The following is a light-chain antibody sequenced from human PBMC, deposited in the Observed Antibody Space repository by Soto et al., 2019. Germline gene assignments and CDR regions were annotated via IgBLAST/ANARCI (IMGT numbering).Light chain of an antibody. CDR2: SNN. J-gene: IGLJ1*01. Sequence: QAVVTQPPSASGTPGQRVTISCSGSSSNIGSNTVNWYQQLPGTAPKLLIYSNNQRPSGVPDRFSGSKSGTSASLAISGLQSEDEADYYCAAWDDSLIYVFGTGTQLTVL. CDR3: AAWDDSLIYV. V-gene: IGLV1-44*01. CDR1: SSNIGSNT.